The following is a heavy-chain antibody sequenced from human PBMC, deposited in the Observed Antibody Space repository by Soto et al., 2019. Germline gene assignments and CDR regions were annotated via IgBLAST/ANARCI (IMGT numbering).Heavy chain of an antibody. V-gene: IGHV1-3*01. CDR2: INAGNGNT. D-gene: IGHD2-2*02. CDR1: GCTFTSYA. CDR3: ARDRRYCSSTSCHKGYYYGMDV. J-gene: IGHJ6*02. Sequence: ASVKVSCKASGCTFTSYAMYWVRQAPGQRLEWMGWINAGNGNTKYSQKFQGRVTITRDTSASTAYMELSSLRSEDTAVYYCARDRRYCSSTSCHKGYYYGMDVWGQGTRVTVSS.